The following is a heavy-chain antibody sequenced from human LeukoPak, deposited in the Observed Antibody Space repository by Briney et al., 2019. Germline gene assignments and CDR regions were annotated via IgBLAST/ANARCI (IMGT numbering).Heavy chain of an antibody. V-gene: IGHV4-39*01. CDR3: TSAGSYWVDS. Sequence: SETLSLTCTVSGGSISSSSYYWGWIRQPPGKGLEWIGSTYYRGGTYYNPSLESRVSISVDTSKNQFSLKLSSVTAADVAVYYCTSAGSYWVDSWGQGTLVTVSS. CDR1: GGSISSSSYY. D-gene: IGHD3-10*01. CDR2: TYYRGGT. J-gene: IGHJ4*02.